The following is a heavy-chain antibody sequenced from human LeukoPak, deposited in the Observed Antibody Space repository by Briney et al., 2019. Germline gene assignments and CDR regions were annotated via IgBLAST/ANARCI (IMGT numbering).Heavy chain of an antibody. Sequence: GGSLRLSCAASGFTFSSYGMHWVRQAPGKGLEWVAFIRYDGSNKYYADSVKGRFTISRDNSKNTLYLQMNSLRAEDTAVYYCAKDRAGVVESGSYYGYWGQGTLVTVSS. D-gene: IGHD1-26*01. CDR3: AKDRAGVVESGSYYGY. V-gene: IGHV3-30*02. CDR2: IRYDGSNK. CDR1: GFTFSSYG. J-gene: IGHJ4*02.